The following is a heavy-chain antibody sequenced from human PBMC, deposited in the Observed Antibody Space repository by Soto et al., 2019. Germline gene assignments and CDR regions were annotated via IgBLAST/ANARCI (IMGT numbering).Heavy chain of an antibody. V-gene: IGHV3-11*04. CDR3: ARDEDNHYGMDV. CDR1: GFTFSDFH. Sequence: GGSLRLSCTASGFTFSDFHMNWIRQAPGRGLEWISYISTRGSTIHYVDSVKGRFTISRDNAKNSLYLHLNSLIAEDTAVYYCARDEDNHYGMDVWGQGTTVTVSS. CDR2: ISTRGSTI. D-gene: IGHD2-15*01. J-gene: IGHJ6*02.